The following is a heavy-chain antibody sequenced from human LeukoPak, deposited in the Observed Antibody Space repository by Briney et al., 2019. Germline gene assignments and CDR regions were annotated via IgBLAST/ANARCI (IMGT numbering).Heavy chain of an antibody. CDR1: GGSFSGYY. Sequence: SETLSLTCAVYGGSFSGYYWSWIRQPPGKGLEWIGEINHSGYTNYNPSLKSRVTISVDTSKNQFSLKLSSVTAADTAVYYCARWMVGDTFDYWGQGTLVTVSS. CDR3: ARWMVGDTFDY. D-gene: IGHD1-26*01. V-gene: IGHV4-34*01. J-gene: IGHJ4*02. CDR2: INHSGYT.